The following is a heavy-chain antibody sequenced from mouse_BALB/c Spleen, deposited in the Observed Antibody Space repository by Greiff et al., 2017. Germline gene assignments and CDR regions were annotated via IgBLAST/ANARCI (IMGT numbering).Heavy chain of an antibody. J-gene: IGHJ4*01. Sequence: VQRVESGPGLVQPSQSLSITCTVSGFSLTSYGVHWVRQSPGKGLEWLGVIWSGGSTDYNAAFISRLSISKDNSKSQVFFKMNSLQANDTAIYYCARNGGNWDAMDYWGQGTSVTVSS. V-gene: IGHV2-2*02. CDR3: ARNGGNWDAMDY. CDR2: IWSGGST. D-gene: IGHD4-1*01. CDR1: GFSLTSYG.